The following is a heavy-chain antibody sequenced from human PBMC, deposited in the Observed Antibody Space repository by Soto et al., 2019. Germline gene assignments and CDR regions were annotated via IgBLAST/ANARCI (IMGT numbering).Heavy chain of an antibody. J-gene: IGHJ4*02. CDR3: AKDRYLDHDSRGYLFDN. V-gene: IGHV3-23*01. D-gene: IGHD3-22*01. Sequence: EVQLLESGGDLIQPGGSLRLSCAASGFTFNIYAMTWVRQAPGKGLEWVSAISRYGDITYYADSVEGRFSISRDNSNNTLYLPMNSLRAEDTAVYYCAKDRYLDHDSRGYLFDNWGQGILVTVSS. CDR2: ISRYGDIT. CDR1: GFTFNIYA.